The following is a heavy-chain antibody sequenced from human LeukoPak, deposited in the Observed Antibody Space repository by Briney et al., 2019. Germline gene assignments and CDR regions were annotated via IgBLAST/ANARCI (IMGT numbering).Heavy chain of an antibody. D-gene: IGHD2-15*01. CDR1: GGSFSGYY. V-gene: IGHV4-34*01. CDR3: ARRRVGYCSGGSCYPIDY. Sequence: SETLSLTCAVYGGSFSGYYWSWIRQPPGKGLEWIGEINHSGSTNYNPSLKSRVTISVDTSKNQFSLKLSSVTAADTAVYYCARRRVGYCSGGSCYPIDYWGQGTLVTVSS. J-gene: IGHJ4*02. CDR2: INHSGST.